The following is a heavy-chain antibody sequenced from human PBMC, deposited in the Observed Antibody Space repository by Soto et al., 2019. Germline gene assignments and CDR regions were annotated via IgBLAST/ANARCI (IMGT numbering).Heavy chain of an antibody. J-gene: IGHJ4*02. CDR1: GYTFSAYY. CDR3: ARGGTFAYDTSGYSVY. Sequence: ASVKVSCKTFGYTFSAYYMHWVRQAPGQGLEWMGWINPKSGGTLYAQKFQGRVTMTRDTSISTAYMELSRLRSDDTAVYYCARGGTFAYDTSGYSVYWGQGTLVTVSS. V-gene: IGHV1-2*02. D-gene: IGHD3-22*01. CDR2: INPKSGGT.